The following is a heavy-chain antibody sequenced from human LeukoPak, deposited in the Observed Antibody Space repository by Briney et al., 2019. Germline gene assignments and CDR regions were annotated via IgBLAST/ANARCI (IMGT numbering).Heavy chain of an antibody. J-gene: IGHJ6*03. D-gene: IGHD2-2*01. Sequence: PSETLSLTCAVYGGSFSGYYWSWIRQPPGKGLEWIGEINQSGSTNYNPSLKSRVTISVDTSKNQFSLKLSSVTAADTAVYYCARGELVIVPAVNYYYYYMDAWGKGTTVTVSS. CDR3: ARGELVIVPAVNYYYYYMDA. CDR1: GGSFSGYY. CDR2: INQSGST. V-gene: IGHV4-34*01.